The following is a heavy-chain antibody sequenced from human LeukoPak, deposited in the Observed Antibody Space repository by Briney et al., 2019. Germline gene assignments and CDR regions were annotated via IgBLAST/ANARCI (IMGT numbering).Heavy chain of an antibody. CDR3: AREALPYYYDSSGYYPFDY. J-gene: IGHJ4*02. Sequence: PGGSLRLSCAASGFTFSSYWMHWVRQAPGKGLVWVSRINSDGSSTSYADSVKGRFTISRDNAKNTLYLQMKSLRAEDTAVYYCAREALPYYYDSSGYYPFDYWGQGTLVTVSS. V-gene: IGHV3-74*01. D-gene: IGHD3-22*01. CDR1: GFTFSSYW. CDR2: INSDGSST.